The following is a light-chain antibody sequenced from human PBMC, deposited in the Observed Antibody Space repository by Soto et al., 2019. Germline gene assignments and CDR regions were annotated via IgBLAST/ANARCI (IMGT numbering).Light chain of an antibody. Sequence: DIQMTQSPSSLSASVGDRVTITCQASRDIDNYLNWYQQKPGKAPNLLIYDASNLETGVPLRFSGSRSGTHFTLTISSLQPEDIVTYYCHQYDIRPFTFGQGTKLEIK. V-gene: IGKV1-33*01. CDR1: RDIDNY. CDR2: DAS. J-gene: IGKJ2*01. CDR3: HQYDIRPFT.